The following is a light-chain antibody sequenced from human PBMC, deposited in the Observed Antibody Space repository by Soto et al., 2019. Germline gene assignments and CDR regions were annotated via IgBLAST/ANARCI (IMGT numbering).Light chain of an antibody. V-gene: IGKV3D-15*01. J-gene: IGKJ4*01. CDR3: QQYNNWPLT. CDR2: ASS. CDR1: QSVSSK. Sequence: EIVMTQSPATLSVSPGERATLSCRASQSVSSKLAWYQQKPGQAPRLLIYASSTRATGIPARFSGSGSGTEFTLTISSLQSEDFAVYYCQQYNNWPLTFAGGTKVEIK.